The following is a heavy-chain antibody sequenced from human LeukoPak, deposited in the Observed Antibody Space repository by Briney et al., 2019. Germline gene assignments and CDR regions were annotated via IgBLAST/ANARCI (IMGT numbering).Heavy chain of an antibody. CDR1: GGSISRYY. J-gene: IGHJ4*02. Sequence: SETLSLTCTVSGGSISRYYWSWIRQPPGKGLEWIGYVYYSGSTNYNPSLKSRVTISLDTSKSQFSLKLSSVTAADTAVYYCARGGLTYDSSLDYWGQGTLVTVSS. D-gene: IGHD3-22*01. CDR3: ARGGLTYDSSLDY. V-gene: IGHV4-59*01. CDR2: VYYSGST.